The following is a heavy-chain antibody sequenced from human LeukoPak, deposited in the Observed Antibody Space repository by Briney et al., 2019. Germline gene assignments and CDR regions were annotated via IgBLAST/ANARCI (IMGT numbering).Heavy chain of an antibody. CDR2: IIPIFGIA. CDR3: ARSGPSIAARSWFDP. Sequence: SVKLSCKASGGTFSSYAISWVRQAPGQGLEWMGRIIPIFGIANYEQKFQGRGTITADKSTSTAYMELSSLRSEDTAVYYCARSGPSIAARSWFDPWGQGTLVTVSS. CDR1: GGTFSSYA. D-gene: IGHD6-6*01. V-gene: IGHV1-69*04. J-gene: IGHJ5*02.